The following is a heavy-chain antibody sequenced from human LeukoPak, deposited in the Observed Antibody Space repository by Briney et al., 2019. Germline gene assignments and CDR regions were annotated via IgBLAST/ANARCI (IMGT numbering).Heavy chain of an antibody. J-gene: IGHJ4*02. D-gene: IGHD6-6*01. Sequence: GGSLRLSCAASGFTFRSYAMTWVRQAPGKGLEWVSGISGSGGSTYYADSVKGRFTISRDNSKNTLYLQMNSLRAEDTAVYYCAKRKYSSSSEDYFDYWGQGTLVTVSS. CDR1: GFTFRSYA. V-gene: IGHV3-23*01. CDR2: ISGSGGST. CDR3: AKRKYSSSSEDYFDY.